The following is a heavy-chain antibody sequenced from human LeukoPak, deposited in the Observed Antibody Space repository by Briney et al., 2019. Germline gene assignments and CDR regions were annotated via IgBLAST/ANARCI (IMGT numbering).Heavy chain of an antibody. CDR1: GFTVSSSY. CDR3: TTALGRYYYYYYMDV. V-gene: IGHV3-15*01. Sequence: GGSLRLSCAAPGFTVSSSYAMSWVRQAPGKGLEWVGRIKSKTDGGTTDYAAPVKGRFTISRDDSKNTLYLQMNSLKAEDTAVYYCTTALGRYYYYYYMDVWGKGTTVTVSS. CDR2: IKSKTDGGTT. J-gene: IGHJ6*03. D-gene: IGHD1-26*01.